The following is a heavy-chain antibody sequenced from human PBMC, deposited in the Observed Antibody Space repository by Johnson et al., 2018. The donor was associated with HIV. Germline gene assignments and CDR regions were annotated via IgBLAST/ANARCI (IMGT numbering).Heavy chain of an antibody. V-gene: IGHV3-33*06. CDR3: AKSSSATYYGDAFDM. Sequence: QVQLVESGGGVVQPGRSLRLSCAASGFTFSSYAMHWVRQAPGKGLEWVAVIWYYGSKKYYADSVKGRFTISRDNSKNTLYLQMNSLRAEDTAVYYCAKSSSATYYGDAFDMWGQGTMVTVSS. CDR1: GFTFSSYA. D-gene: IGHD3-10*01. CDR2: IWYYGSKK. J-gene: IGHJ3*02.